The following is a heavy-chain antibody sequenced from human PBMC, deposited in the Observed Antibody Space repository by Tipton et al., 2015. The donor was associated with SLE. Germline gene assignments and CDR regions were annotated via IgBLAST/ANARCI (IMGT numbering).Heavy chain of an antibody. V-gene: IGHV3-30-3*01. CDR2: VSYDGSSK. D-gene: IGHD2-21*02. J-gene: IGHJ4*02. CDR1: GFIFKDFA. Sequence: SLRLSCAASGFIFKDFAMHWVRQAPGKGMEWVTVVSYDGSSKYYADSVTGRFTFSRDNSKNTLDLHMNSLRTEDTAVYYCARYGDQGTAVFDLWGQGTLVTV. CDR3: ARYGDQGTAVFDL.